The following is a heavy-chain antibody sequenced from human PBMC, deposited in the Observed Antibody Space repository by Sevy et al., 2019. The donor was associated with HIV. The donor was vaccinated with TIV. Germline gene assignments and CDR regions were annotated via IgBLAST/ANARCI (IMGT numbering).Heavy chain of an antibody. J-gene: IGHJ1*01. D-gene: IGHD3-10*01. CDR2: ISRTGGNT. CDR1: GFTFGGYM. Sequence: GGSLRLSCVGSGFTFGGYMMNWVRQAPGRGLEWMSRISRTGGNTEYGDSAKGRFTISRDNSKNTLYLQMKDLRVEDTALYYCVKEGRDDFNPYLDFWGQGILVTVSS. V-gene: IGHV3-23*01. CDR3: VKEGRDDFNPYLDF.